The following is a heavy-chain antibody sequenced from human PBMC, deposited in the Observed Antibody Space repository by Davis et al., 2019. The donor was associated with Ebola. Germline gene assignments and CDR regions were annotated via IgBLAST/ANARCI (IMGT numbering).Heavy chain of an antibody. CDR1: GGSFSGYY. CDR2: INHSGST. D-gene: IGHD6-6*01. J-gene: IGHJ3*02. Sequence: PSETLSLTCAVHGGSFSGYYWSWIRQPPGKGLEWIGEINHSGSTNYNPSLKSRVTISVDTSKNQFSLKLSSVTAADTAVYYCARGEAAARQLGAFDIWGQGTMVTVSS. V-gene: IGHV4-34*01. CDR3: ARGEAAARQLGAFDI.